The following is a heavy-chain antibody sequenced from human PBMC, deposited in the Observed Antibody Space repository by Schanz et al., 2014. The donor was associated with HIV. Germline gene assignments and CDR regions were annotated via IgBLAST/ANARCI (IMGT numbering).Heavy chain of an antibody. Sequence: ELQLVESGGGLVQPGGSLKLSCAASGFTFKTYWMSWVRQAPGKGLEWLANIKLDGSEKYYVDSVKGRFTISRDNTKNSLYLQMNSLRAEDTAVYYCVLPSAKIVGGLGEHYFDHWGQGTLVTVSS. V-gene: IGHV3-7*01. J-gene: IGHJ4*02. D-gene: IGHD1-26*01. CDR1: GFTFKTYW. CDR3: VLPSAKIVGGLGEHYFDH. CDR2: IKLDGSEK.